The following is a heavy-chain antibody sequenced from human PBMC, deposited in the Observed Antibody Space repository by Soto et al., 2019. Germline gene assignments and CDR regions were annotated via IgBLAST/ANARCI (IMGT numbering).Heavy chain of an antibody. CDR2: IYYSGST. Sequence: QVQLQESGPGLVKPSQTLSLTCTVSGGSISSGGYYWSWIRQHPGKGLEWIGYIYYSGSTYYNPSLKSRLTISVDTSKNQFSLKLSSVTAADTAVYYCARGEGRYYDYVWGSYRLNWFDPWGQGALVTVSS. CDR1: GGSISSGGYY. CDR3: ARGEGRYYDYVWGSYRLNWFDP. V-gene: IGHV4-31*03. D-gene: IGHD3-16*02. J-gene: IGHJ5*02.